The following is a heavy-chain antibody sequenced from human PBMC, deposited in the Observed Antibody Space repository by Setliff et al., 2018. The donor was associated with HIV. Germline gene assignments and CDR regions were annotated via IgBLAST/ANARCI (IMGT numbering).Heavy chain of an antibody. V-gene: IGHV3-23*01. J-gene: IGHJ5*02. CDR3: AKDRRYYYGSGSYAAET. Sequence: PGGSLRLSCAASGFTFTTYAMTWVRQAPWKGLEWVPAISGSGIGSYYPDSVKGRFTISRDNSKNTLFLQMNSLRAEDTAVYYCAKDRRYYYGSGSYAAETWGQGTLVTVSS. D-gene: IGHD3-10*01. CDR1: GFTFTTYA. CDR2: ISGSGIGS.